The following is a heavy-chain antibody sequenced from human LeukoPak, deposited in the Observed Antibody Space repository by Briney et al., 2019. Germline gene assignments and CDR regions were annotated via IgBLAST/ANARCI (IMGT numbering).Heavy chain of an antibody. J-gene: IGHJ6*02. Sequence: GASVKVSCKASGGTFSSYAISWVRQAPGQGLEWMGGIIPILGIANYAQKFQGRVTITADKSTSTAYMELSSLRSEDTAVYYCARGYCSGGSCYRYMDVWGQGTTVTVSS. D-gene: IGHD2-15*01. V-gene: IGHV1-69*10. CDR3: ARGYCSGGSCYRYMDV. CDR1: GGTFSSYA. CDR2: IIPILGIA.